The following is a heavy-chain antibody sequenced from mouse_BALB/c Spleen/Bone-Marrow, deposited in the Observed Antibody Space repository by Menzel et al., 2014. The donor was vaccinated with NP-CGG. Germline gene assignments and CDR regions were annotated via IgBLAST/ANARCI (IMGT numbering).Heavy chain of an antibody. Sequence: QVQLQQSGPGLVAPSQRLSIPCTVSGFSLTSYGVHWVRQPPGKGLEWLGVIWAGGNTNYNSALMSRLSISKDNSKSQVFLKMNSLQTDDTAMYYCARALTGNYYAMDYWGQGTSVTVSS. V-gene: IGHV2-9*02. D-gene: IGHD4-1*01. CDR3: ARALTGNYYAMDY. CDR2: IWAGGNT. CDR1: GFSLTSYG. J-gene: IGHJ4*01.